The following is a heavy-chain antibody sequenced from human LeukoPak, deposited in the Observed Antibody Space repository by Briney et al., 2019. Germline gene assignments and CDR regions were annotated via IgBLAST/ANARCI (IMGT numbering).Heavy chain of an antibody. D-gene: IGHD5-24*01. V-gene: IGHV3-33*01. CDR3: ARDSGYGYNTFPTADY. CDR1: GFTFSSYG. J-gene: IGHJ4*02. Sequence: PGRPLRLSCLSSGFTFSSYGMHWVRQAPGKGLEWVAFIWYDGSNKYYADSVKGRLTISRDNSENTLYLQMSSLRAEDTALYYCARDSGYGYNTFPTADYWGQGILVTVSS. CDR2: IWYDGSNK.